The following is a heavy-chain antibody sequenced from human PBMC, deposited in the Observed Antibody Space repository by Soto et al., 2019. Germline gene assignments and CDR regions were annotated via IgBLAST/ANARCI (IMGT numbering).Heavy chain of an antibody. Sequence: PSETLSLTCSVSGGFISSSSYYWGWIRQPPGKGLEWIGSIYYSGSTYYNPSLKTRVTISADTSKNRFSLKLNSVTASDTAVYYCASLDHYDISGIMGPDYWGQGTLVTV. J-gene: IGHJ4*02. D-gene: IGHD3-22*01. CDR1: GGFISSSSYY. CDR2: IYYSGST. V-gene: IGHV4-39*01. CDR3: ASLDHYDISGIMGPDY.